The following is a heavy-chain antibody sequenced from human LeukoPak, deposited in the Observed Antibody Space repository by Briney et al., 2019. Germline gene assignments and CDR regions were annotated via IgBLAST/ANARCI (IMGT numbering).Heavy chain of an antibody. CDR2: INSDGSST. CDR3: ARVYGSLDY. Sequence: GGSLRLSCAASGFTFSNYWMHWVRQAPGKGLVWVSRINSDGSSTNYADSVKGRFTISRDNARNTLYLQMNSLRAEDTAVYYCARVYGSLDYWGQGTLVTVSS. CDR1: GFTFSNYW. D-gene: IGHD1-14*01. J-gene: IGHJ4*02. V-gene: IGHV3-74*01.